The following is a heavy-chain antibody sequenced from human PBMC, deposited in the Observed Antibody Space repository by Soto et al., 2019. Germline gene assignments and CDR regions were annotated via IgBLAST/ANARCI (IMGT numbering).Heavy chain of an antibody. CDR1: GFSFSTSW. J-gene: IGHJ4*02. D-gene: IGHD3-9*01. CDR3: ARGDYFDRRFDY. CDR2: IKQDGSEK. V-gene: IGHV3-7*03. Sequence: GSLRLSCTASGFSFSTSWMSWVRQAPGKGLEWVATIKQDGSEKYYLDSVKGRFTVSRDNAVNSLCLQVNSLRAEDTAVYYCARGDYFDRRFDYWGQGTLVTVSS.